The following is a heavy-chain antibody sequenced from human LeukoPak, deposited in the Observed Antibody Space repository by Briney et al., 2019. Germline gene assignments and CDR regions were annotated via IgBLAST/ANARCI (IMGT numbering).Heavy chain of an antibody. J-gene: IGHJ4*02. D-gene: IGHD2-15*01. CDR3: ARDIIRGYLDQ. Sequence: GGSLRLSCAASGFTFSSCAMSWVRQAPGKGLEWVSSISSSSIFIYYADSVKGRFTISRDNAKNSLDLQMNSLRVDDTAVYYCARDIIRGYLDQWGQGTLVTVSS. CDR2: ISSSSIFI. V-gene: IGHV3-21*01. CDR1: GFTFSSCA.